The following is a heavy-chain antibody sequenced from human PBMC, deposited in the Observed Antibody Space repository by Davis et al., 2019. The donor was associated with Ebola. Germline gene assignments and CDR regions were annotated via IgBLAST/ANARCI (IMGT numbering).Heavy chain of an antibody. V-gene: IGHV6-1*01. CDR2: TYYTSQWYN. CDR1: GDSVSGSSGA. J-gene: IGHJ4*02. Sequence: HSQTLSLTCAISGDSVSGSSGAWNWIRQSPSRGLEWLGRTYYTSQWYNDYAVSVKSRMTINPDTSKNQFSLKLNSVTPEDTAVYYCGRGWLRTGIDYWGQGTLVTVSS. D-gene: IGHD5-12*01. CDR3: GRGWLRTGIDY.